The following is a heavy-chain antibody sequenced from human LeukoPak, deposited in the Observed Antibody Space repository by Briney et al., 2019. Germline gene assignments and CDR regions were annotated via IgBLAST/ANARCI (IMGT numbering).Heavy chain of an antibody. Sequence: GGSLRLSCAASGFTFDDYAMGWVRQAPGKGLEWVSAITASGGNTYYADSVKGRFTISRDNSKNTLYLQVNSLRAEDTAVYYCAKGNGYSYGRYYFDYWGQGTLVTVSS. CDR1: GFTFDDYA. V-gene: IGHV3-23*01. CDR2: ITASGGNT. J-gene: IGHJ4*02. D-gene: IGHD5-18*01. CDR3: AKGNGYSYGRYYFDY.